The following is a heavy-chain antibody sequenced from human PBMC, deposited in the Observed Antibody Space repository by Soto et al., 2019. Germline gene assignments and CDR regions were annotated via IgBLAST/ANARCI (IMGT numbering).Heavy chain of an antibody. CDR3: ARVSLSLLWFGIDY. J-gene: IGHJ4*02. V-gene: IGHV1-18*01. D-gene: IGHD3-10*01. Sequence: QVQLVQSGAEVKKPGASVKVSCKASGYTFTSYGISWVRQAPGQGLEWMGWISAYHGNTNYAQKLQGRVTMTTDTPTSKAYMRLRSLRSDDTAVYYCARVSLSLLWFGIDYWGQGNLVTVSS. CDR1: GYTFTSYG. CDR2: ISAYHGNT.